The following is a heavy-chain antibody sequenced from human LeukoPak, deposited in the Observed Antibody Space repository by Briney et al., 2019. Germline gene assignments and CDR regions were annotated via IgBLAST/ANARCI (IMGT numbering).Heavy chain of an antibody. CDR1: GYXFTGYY. J-gene: IGHJ6*02. D-gene: IGHD6-13*01. V-gene: IGHV1-2*04. CDR2: XNPNSGGT. CDR3: AREAPPPNSSSQKGGYYYYYGMDV. Sequence: SXXXSGYXFTGYYMHWVRQAPGQGLXXXGWXNPNSGGTNYAQKFQGWVTMTRDTSISTAYMELSRLRSDDTAVYYCAREAPPPNSSSQKGGYYYYYGMDVWGQGTTVTVSS.